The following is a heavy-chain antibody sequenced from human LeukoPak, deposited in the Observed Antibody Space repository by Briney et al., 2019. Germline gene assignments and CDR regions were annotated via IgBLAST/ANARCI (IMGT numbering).Heavy chain of an antibody. D-gene: IGHD6-13*01. CDR1: GYTFTDYY. J-gene: IGHJ4*02. Sequence: ASVKDSCKASGYTFTDYYMHWVRQAPGQGREWMGWIDPNTGGTNYAQKFQDRVTLTGDTSISTAYMELNRLRSDDTAVYYCARVVAGVGAAFDYWGQGTLVTVSS. CDR2: IDPNTGGT. V-gene: IGHV1-2*02. CDR3: ARVVAGVGAAFDY.